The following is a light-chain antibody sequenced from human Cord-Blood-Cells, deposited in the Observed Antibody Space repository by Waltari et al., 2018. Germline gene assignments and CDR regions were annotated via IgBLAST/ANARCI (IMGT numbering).Light chain of an antibody. J-gene: IGKJ4*01. CDR1: QSVSSN. V-gene: IGKV3-15*01. CDR3: QQYNNWPALT. CDR2: GAS. Sequence: EIVMTQAPATLSVSPGERATLPCRASQSVSSNLASYQQKPGQAPRLLLHGASTRATGIPARFSGSGSGTEFTLTISSLQSEDCAVYYCQQYNNWPALTFGGGTKVEIK.